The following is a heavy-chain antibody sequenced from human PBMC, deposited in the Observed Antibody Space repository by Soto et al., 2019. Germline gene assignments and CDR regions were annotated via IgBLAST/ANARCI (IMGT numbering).Heavy chain of an antibody. J-gene: IGHJ5*02. V-gene: IGHV3-9*01. D-gene: IGHD3-22*01. Sequence: EVQLVESGGGLVQPGRSLRLSCAAFGFTFEDHAMHWLRQAPGKGLEWVSGINWNSGTTAYADSVKGRFTISRDNANNALHVEMNSLKPEDTAMYYCAKGLGAITVVSNWFDPWGQGTLVTVSS. CDR3: AKGLGAITVVSNWFDP. CDR2: INWNSGTT. CDR1: GFTFEDHA.